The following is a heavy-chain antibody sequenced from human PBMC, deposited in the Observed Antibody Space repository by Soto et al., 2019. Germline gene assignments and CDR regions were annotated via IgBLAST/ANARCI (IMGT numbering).Heavy chain of an antibody. V-gene: IGHV4-39*01. J-gene: IGHJ6*03. CDR3: ANYGIAVAWYYYMDV. Sequence: QLQLQESGPGLVKPSETLSLTCTVSGVSISSSSYYWGWIRQPPGKGLEWIGSIYYSGSTYYNPSLKGRVTISVDTSKNQFSLKLSSVTAADTAVYYCANYGIAVAWYYYMDVWGKGTTVTVSS. CDR1: GVSISSSSYY. CDR2: IYYSGST. D-gene: IGHD6-19*01.